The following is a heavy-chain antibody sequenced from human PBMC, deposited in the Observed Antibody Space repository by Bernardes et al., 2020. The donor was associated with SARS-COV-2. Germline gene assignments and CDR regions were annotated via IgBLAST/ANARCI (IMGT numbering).Heavy chain of an antibody. Sequence: GGSLRLSCAASGFTFSNAWMSWVRQAPGKGLEWVGRIKSKTDGGTTDYAAPVKGRFTISRDDSKNTLYLQMNSLKTEDTAVYYCTTDGITIFGVVIKSFFDYMDVWGKGTTVTVSS. CDR3: TTDGITIFGVVIKSFFDYMDV. CDR2: IKSKTDGGTT. D-gene: IGHD3-3*01. J-gene: IGHJ6*03. V-gene: IGHV3-15*01. CDR1: GFTFSNAW.